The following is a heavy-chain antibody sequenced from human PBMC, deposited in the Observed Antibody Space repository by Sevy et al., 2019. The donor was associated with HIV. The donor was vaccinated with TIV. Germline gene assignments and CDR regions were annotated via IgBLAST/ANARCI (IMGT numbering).Heavy chain of an antibody. CDR3: AKDQGSSSHFYYGLDV. V-gene: IGHV3-23*01. D-gene: IGHD6-13*01. CDR1: GFTFSSYA. CDR2: ISGSGNNK. J-gene: IGHJ6*02. Sequence: GGSLRLSCASSGFTFSSYAMTWVRQAPGKGLEWVSAISGSGNNKYYADSVKGRFTIFRDKSKNTLYLQMNSLSAEDTAVYYWAKDQGSSSHFYYGLDVWGQGTTVTVSS.